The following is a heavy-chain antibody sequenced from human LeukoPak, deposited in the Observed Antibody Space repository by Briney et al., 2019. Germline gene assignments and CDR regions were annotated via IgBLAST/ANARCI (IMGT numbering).Heavy chain of an antibody. CDR2: MNPNSGNT. J-gene: IGHJ5*02. V-gene: IGHV1-8*02. CDR1: GYTFSSYA. D-gene: IGHD3-22*01. Sequence: ASVKVSCKGSGYTFSSYAMHWVRQAPGQRLEWMGWMNPNSGNTGYAQKFQGRVTMTRNTSISTAYMELSSLRSEDTAVYYCARGSYYYDRAWFDPWGQGTLVTVSS. CDR3: ARGSYYYDRAWFDP.